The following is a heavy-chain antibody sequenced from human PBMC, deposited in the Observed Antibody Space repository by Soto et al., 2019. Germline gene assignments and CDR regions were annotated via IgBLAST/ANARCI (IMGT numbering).Heavy chain of an antibody. CDR2: ISYDGSNK. CDR1: GFTFSSYA. D-gene: IGHD6-13*01. J-gene: IGHJ4*02. V-gene: IGHV3-30-3*01. Sequence: GGSLRLSCAASGFTFSSYAMHWVRQAPGKGLEWVAVISYDGSNKYYADSVKGRFTISRDNSKNTLYLQMNSLRAEDTAVYYCASLFIAAAPPGFDYWGQGTLVTVS. CDR3: ASLFIAAAPPGFDY.